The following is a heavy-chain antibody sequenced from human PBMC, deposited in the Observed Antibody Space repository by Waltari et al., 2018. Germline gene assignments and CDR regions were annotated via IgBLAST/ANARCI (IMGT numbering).Heavy chain of an antibody. Sequence: QLQLQESGPGLVKPSETLSLTCTVSGGSISSSSYYWGWIRQPPGKGLEWIGSIYYSGSTSYNPALKSRVTRSVDTSKNQFSLKRSSVTAADTAVYYCARHKVVPAALDYWGQGTLVTVSS. D-gene: IGHD2-2*01. V-gene: IGHV4-39*01. CDR3: ARHKVVPAALDY. CDR2: IYYSGST. J-gene: IGHJ4*02. CDR1: GGSISSSSYY.